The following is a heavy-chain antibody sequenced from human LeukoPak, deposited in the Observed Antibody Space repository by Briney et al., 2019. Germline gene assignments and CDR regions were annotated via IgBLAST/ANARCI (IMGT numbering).Heavy chain of an antibody. V-gene: IGHV4-59*08. J-gene: IGHJ5*02. CDR1: GGSISGGSISSYY. D-gene: IGHD2-15*01. CDR2: IYYSGST. CDR3: ARQQCNGGSCYSRAIWFDP. Sequence: SETLSLTCTVSGGSISGGSISSYYWSWIRQPPGKGLEWIGYIYYSGSTNYNPSLKSRVTISVHTSKNQFSLRLSSVTAADTAVYYCARQQCNGGSCYSRAIWFDPWGQGTLVTVSS.